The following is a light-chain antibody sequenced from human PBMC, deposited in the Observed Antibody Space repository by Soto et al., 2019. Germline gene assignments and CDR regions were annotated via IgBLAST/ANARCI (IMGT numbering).Light chain of an antibody. Sequence: ENMLTQAGGRMSFSPGDGTPLSCRASQSVAGSYLAWYQQKPGRTPRLLIYGASNRATGIPARFSGSGSGTDFTLTISSLEPEDFAVYYCQQRSNWPITFGQGTRLAI. V-gene: IGKV3-11*01. J-gene: IGKJ5*01. CDR3: QQRSNWPIT. CDR2: GAS. CDR1: QSVAGSY.